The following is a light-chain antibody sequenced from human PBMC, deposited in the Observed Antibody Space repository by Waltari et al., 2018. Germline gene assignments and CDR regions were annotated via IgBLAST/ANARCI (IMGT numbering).Light chain of an antibody. CDR3: CSYAGSSTWV. Sequence: QSALTTPASVSGSPGQSITISCPGTSSDVGRYHLVPWYQKHPGKAPKLMIYEGSKRPAGVSNRFSGSKSGNTASLTISGLQAEDEADYYCCSYAGSSTWVFGGGTKLTVL. CDR2: EGS. V-gene: IGLV2-23*01. J-gene: IGLJ3*02. CDR1: SSDVGRYHL.